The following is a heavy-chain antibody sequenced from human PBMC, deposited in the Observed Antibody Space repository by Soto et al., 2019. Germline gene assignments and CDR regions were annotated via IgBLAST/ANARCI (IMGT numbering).Heavy chain of an antibody. J-gene: IGHJ4*02. CDR2: IYTSGST. CDR3: ARVGDGYNWDFEY. CDR1: GGSISSYY. V-gene: IGHV4-4*07. Sequence: SETLSLTCTVSGGSISSYYWSWIRQPAGKGLEWIGRIYTSGSTNYNPSLKSRVTISVATSKNQFSLTMTSVSAADTAIYYCARVGDGYNWDFEYWGQGTLVTVSS. D-gene: IGHD5-12*01.